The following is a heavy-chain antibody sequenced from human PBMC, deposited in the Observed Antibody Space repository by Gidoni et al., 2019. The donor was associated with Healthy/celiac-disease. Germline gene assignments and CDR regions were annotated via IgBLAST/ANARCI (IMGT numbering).Heavy chain of an antibody. D-gene: IGHD6-13*01. J-gene: IGHJ5*02. CDR2: IYYSGST. CDR1: GGSISSYY. CDR3: ARGIAAAGPYNWFDP. Sequence: QVQLQESGPGLVKPSETLSLTCTVSGGSISSYYWSWIRQPPGKGLEWIGYIYYSGSTNYNPSLKSRVTISVDTSKNQFSLKLSSVTAADTAVYYCARGIAAAGPYNWFDPWGQGTLVTVSS. V-gene: IGHV4-59*01.